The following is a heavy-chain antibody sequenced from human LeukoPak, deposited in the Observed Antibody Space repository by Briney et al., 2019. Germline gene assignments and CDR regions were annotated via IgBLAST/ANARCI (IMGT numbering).Heavy chain of an antibody. J-gene: IGHJ4*02. CDR3: TRPLYYYVSTIYQRYFDY. Sequence: PGGSLRLSCAASGFTVSSNYMNWVRQAPGKGLEWVSIIYSGGNTYYADSVKGRFTISRDNSQNTLYLQMNSLRPEDTAVYYCTRPLYYYVSTIYQRYFDYWGQGTLVTVSS. CDR2: IYSGGNT. D-gene: IGHD3-22*01. V-gene: IGHV3-53*01. CDR1: GFTVSSNY.